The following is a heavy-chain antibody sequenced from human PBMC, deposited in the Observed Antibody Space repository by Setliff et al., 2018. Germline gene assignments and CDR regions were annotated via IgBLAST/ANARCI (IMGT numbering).Heavy chain of an antibody. D-gene: IGHD2-2*01. Sequence: PGGSLRLSCSASGFTFWSYAMSWVRQAPGKGLEWISAITHSGWDTYHADSVKGRFTISRANSQNTLFLQMSSLRVEDTAVYFCVKGSSDSRPYYFDYWGQGMLVTVSS. V-gene: IGHV3-23*01. J-gene: IGHJ4*02. CDR1: GFTFWSYA. CDR2: ITHSGWDT. CDR3: VKGSSDSRPYYFDY.